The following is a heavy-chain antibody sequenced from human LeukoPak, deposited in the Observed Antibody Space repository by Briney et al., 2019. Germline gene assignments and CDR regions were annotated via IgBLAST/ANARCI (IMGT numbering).Heavy chain of an antibody. CDR2: INAGNGDT. Sequence: GASVKVSCKASGYTFPSYIIHWVRQAPGQRLEWMGWINAGNGDTKYSQKFQGRVTISRDTSANTAYMELSSLRSEDIAVYYCARGRMDYTYNPQGGIDYWGQGTLVTVSS. D-gene: IGHD1-14*01. J-gene: IGHJ4*02. V-gene: IGHV1-3*01. CDR3: ARGRMDYTYNPQGGIDY. CDR1: GYTFPSYI.